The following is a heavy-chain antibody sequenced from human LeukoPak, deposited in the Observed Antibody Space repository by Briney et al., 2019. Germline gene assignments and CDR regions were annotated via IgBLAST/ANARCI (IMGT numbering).Heavy chain of an antibody. J-gene: IGHJ4*02. V-gene: IGHV3-23*01. D-gene: IGHD3-10*01. Sequence: PGGSLRLSCAGSGFTFSTYGMSWVRQAPNKGLEWLSTISGSGDSTYYADSVKGRFTISRDNSKNTLFLQMNSLRAEDTAIYYCPKWQYYVSGDDYWGQGILVTVSS. CDR1: GFTFSTYG. CDR2: ISGSGDST. CDR3: PKWQYYVSGDDY.